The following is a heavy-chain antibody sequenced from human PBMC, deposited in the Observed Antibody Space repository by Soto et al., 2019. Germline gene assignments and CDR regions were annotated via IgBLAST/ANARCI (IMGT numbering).Heavy chain of an antibody. CDR2: IIPIFGTA. Sequence: QVQLVQSGAEVKKPGSSVKVSCKASGGTFSSYAISWVRQAPGQGLEWMGGIIPIFGTANYAQKFQGRVTITADESTSTAYMELSSLRSEDTAVYYCARDWGYGSGSYENWFAPWGQGTLVTVSS. CDR3: ARDWGYGSGSYENWFAP. V-gene: IGHV1-69*01. CDR1: GGTFSSYA. J-gene: IGHJ5*02. D-gene: IGHD3-10*01.